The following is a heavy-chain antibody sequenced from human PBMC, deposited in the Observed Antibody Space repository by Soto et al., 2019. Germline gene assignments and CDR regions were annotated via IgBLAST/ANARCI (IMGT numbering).Heavy chain of an antibody. CDR3: ARDWGEYSSSGYDWFDP. Sequence: ASVKVSCKASGYTFTGYYMHWVRQAPGQGLEWMGWINPNSGGTNYAQKFQGRVTMTRDTSISTAYMELSRLRSDDTAVYYCARDWGEYSSSGYDWFDPWGQGTLVTVSS. CDR1: GYTFTGYY. CDR2: INPNSGGT. J-gene: IGHJ5*02. D-gene: IGHD6-13*01. V-gene: IGHV1-2*02.